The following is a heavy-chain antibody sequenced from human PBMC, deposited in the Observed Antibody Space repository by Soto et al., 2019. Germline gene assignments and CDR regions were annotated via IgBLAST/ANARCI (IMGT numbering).Heavy chain of an antibody. CDR2: ISAYNGNT. J-gene: IGHJ4*02. CDR1: GYTFTSYG. V-gene: IGHV1-18*01. CDR3: GRHPRSERGYSGYDGHYCSSGSCYPFDY. Sequence: ASVKVSCTASGYTFTSYGISWVRQAPGQGLEWMGWISAYNGNTNYAQKLQGRVTMTTDTSTSTAYMELRSLRSDDTAVYYCGRHPRSERGYSGYDGHYCSSGSCYPFDYWGLGTLVTVSS. D-gene: IGHD5-12*01.